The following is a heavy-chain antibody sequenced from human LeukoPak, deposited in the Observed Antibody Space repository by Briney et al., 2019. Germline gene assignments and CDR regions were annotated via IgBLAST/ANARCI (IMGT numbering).Heavy chain of an antibody. D-gene: IGHD3-10*01. J-gene: IGHJ6*04. V-gene: IGHV1-3*01. CDR1: GYTFNSYA. Sequence: ASVTVSCKASGYTFNSYAMHWVRQAPGQRLEWMGWINAGNGNTKYSQKFQGRVTITRDTSASTAYMELSSLRSEDTSVYYCARAEVRGVLNYYYYGMDVWGKGTTVTVSS. CDR3: ARAEVRGVLNYYYYGMDV. CDR2: INAGNGNT.